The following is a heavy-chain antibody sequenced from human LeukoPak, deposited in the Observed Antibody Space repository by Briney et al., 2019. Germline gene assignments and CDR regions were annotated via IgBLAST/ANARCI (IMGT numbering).Heavy chain of an antibody. Sequence: SETLSLTRTVSGGSISSSTYYWGWIRQPPGTGLEWIASFYPSGSPYYNPSLKSRVTISVDTSKNQFSLRLSSVTAADTAVYYCAKVGEAYTVTRSEGIRRQYYFDYWGQGTLVTVSS. J-gene: IGHJ4*02. D-gene: IGHD4-17*01. CDR3: AKVGEAYTVTRSEGIRRQYYFDY. CDR1: GGSISSSTYY. CDR2: FYPSGSP. V-gene: IGHV4-39*07.